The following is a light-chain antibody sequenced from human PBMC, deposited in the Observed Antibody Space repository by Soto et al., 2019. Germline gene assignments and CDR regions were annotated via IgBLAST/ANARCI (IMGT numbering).Light chain of an antibody. Sequence: QSVVTQSPSASASLGASVKLTCTLSRGHSNYAIAWHQQQPEKGPRYLMKVNNDGGHSKGDGIPDRFSGSSSGAERYLTISSLQSEDEADYYCQTWGTGTVVFGGGTKLTVL. J-gene: IGLJ2*01. CDR1: RGHSNYA. CDR2: VNNDGGH. V-gene: IGLV4-69*01. CDR3: QTWGTGTVV.